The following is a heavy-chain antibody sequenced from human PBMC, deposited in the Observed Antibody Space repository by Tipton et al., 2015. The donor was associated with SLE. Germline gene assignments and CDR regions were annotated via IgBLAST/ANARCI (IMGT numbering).Heavy chain of an antibody. V-gene: IGHV3-53*04. Sequence: VQLVQSGGGLVQPGGSLRLSCAASGFTVSSNYMSWVRQAPGKGLEWVSVIYSGGSTYYADSVKGRFTISRDNSKNTLYLQMNSLRAEDTAVYYCARESGYSSGWTFDYWGQGTLVTVSS. CDR2: IYSGGST. CDR1: GFTVSSNY. J-gene: IGHJ4*02. CDR3: ARESGYSSGWTFDY. D-gene: IGHD6-19*01.